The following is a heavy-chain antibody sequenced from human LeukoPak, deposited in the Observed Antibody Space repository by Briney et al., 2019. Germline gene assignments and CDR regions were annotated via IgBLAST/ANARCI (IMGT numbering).Heavy chain of an antibody. Sequence: GGSLRLSCAASGLTFSSYSMNWVRQAPGKGLEWVTSISSSSSYIYYADSVKGRFTISRDNAKNSLYLQMNSLRAEDTAVYYCARLVVPAAIQPDAFDIWGQGTMVTVSS. CDR1: GLTFSSYS. CDR2: ISSSSSYI. CDR3: ARLVVPAAIQPDAFDI. D-gene: IGHD2-2*02. J-gene: IGHJ3*02. V-gene: IGHV3-21*01.